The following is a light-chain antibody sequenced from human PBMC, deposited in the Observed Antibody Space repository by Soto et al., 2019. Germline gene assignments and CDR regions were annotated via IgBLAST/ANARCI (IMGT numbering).Light chain of an antibody. CDR1: SSDVGGYDY. J-gene: IGLJ1*01. V-gene: IGLV2-14*01. Sequence: QSALTQPASVSGSPGQSITISCTGSSSDVGGYDYVSWYQQHPGKVPKLMIYEVRNRPSGVSNRFSGSKSGNTASLTISGLQAEDEADYYCSSYTRSSTEVFGTGTKLTGL. CDR2: EVR. CDR3: SSYTRSSTEV.